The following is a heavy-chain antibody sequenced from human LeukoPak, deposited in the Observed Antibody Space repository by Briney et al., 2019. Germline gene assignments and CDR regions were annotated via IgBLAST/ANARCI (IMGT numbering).Heavy chain of an antibody. CDR1: GYTFTSYD. J-gene: IGHJ4*02. V-gene: IGHV1-8*03. CDR2: MNPNSGNT. Sequence: GASVKVSCKASGYTFTSYDINWVRQATGQGLEWMGWMNPNSGNTGYAQRFQGRVTITRNTSISTAYMELSSLRSEDTAVYYCARVFYGDLPLYDYWGQGTLVTVSS. CDR3: ARVFYGDLPLYDY. D-gene: IGHD4-17*01.